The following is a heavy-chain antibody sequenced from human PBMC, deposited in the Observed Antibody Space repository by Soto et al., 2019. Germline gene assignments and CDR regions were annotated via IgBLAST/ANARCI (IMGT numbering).Heavy chain of an antibody. CDR2: IYFSGST. V-gene: IGHV4-31*03. Sequence: QVQLQESGPGLVKPSQTLSLTCPVSGGSINSGDYYWSWIRQHPGKGLEWIGHIYFSGSTSYNPSLKSRVTISINTSKNKFSLKLDSVTAADTAVYYCARDDYGSNSGAFDIWGQGAMVTVSS. CDR3: ARDDYGSNSGAFDI. D-gene: IGHD4-17*01. CDR1: GGSINSGDYY. J-gene: IGHJ3*02.